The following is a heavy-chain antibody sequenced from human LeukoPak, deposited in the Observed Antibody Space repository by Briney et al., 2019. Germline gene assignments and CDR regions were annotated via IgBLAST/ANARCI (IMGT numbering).Heavy chain of an antibody. J-gene: IGHJ4*02. CDR1: GFTVSSNY. Sequence: GGSLRLSCAASGFTVSSNYMSWVRQAPGKGLEWVSVIYSDDSTYYADSVKGRFTISSDNAKNSLYLQLNSLKAEDTAVYYCARDRLAVAATPQGYWGQGTLVTVSS. V-gene: IGHV3-53*01. CDR3: ARDRLAVAATPQGY. CDR2: IYSDDST. D-gene: IGHD6-19*01.